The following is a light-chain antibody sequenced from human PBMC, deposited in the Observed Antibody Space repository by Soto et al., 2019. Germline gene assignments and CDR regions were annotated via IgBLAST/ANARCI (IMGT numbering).Light chain of an antibody. CDR1: SSDVGGYNY. Sequence: QPASVSGSPGQSITISCTGTSSDVGGYNYVSWYQHHPGKAPKLMIYDVSNRPSGVSNRFSGSKSGNTASLTISGLQAEDEADYYCSSYTSSSTNVFGTGTKLTVL. V-gene: IGLV2-14*03. CDR2: DVS. J-gene: IGLJ1*01. CDR3: SSYTSSSTNV.